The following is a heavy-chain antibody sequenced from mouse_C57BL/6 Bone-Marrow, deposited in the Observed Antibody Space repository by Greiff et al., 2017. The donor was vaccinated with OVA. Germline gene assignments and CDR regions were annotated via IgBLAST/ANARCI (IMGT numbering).Heavy chain of an antibody. Sequence: QVQLQQSGAELARPGASVKLSCKASGYTFTSYGISWVKQRTGQGLEWIGEIYPRSGNTYYNEKFKGKATLTADKSSSTASMELRSLTSEDSAVYFCARGAVYYDYRGYWYFDVWGTGTTVTVSS. CDR1: GYTFTSYG. CDR2: IYPRSGNT. CDR3: ARGAVYYDYRGYWYFDV. V-gene: IGHV1-81*01. J-gene: IGHJ1*03. D-gene: IGHD2-4*01.